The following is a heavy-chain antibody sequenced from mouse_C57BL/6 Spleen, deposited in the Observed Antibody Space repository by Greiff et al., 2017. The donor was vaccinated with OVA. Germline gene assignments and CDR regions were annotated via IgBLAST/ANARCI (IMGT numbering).Heavy chain of an antibody. CDR2: INPGSGGT. CDR1: GYAFTNYL. Sequence: QVQLQQSGAELVRPGTSVKVSCKASGYAFTNYLIEWVKQRPGQGLEWIGVINPGSGGTTYNEKFKGKATLTADKSSSTAYMQLSSLTSEDSAVEFCARYYDYDGGYFEVWGTGTTVTVSS. D-gene: IGHD2-4*01. V-gene: IGHV1-54*01. CDR3: ARYYDYDGGYFEV. J-gene: IGHJ1*03.